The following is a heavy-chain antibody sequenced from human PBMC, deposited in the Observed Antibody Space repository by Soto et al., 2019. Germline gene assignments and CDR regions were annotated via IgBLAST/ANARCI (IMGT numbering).Heavy chain of an antibody. CDR3: ARYRMAAAGSPYYYGMDV. V-gene: IGHV3-33*01. CDR2: IWYDGSNK. CDR1: GFTFSSYG. Sequence: QVQLVESGGGVVQPGRSLRLSCAASGFTFSSYGMHWVRQAPGKGLEWVAVIWYDGSNKYYADSVKGRFTISRDNSKNTLYLQMNSLRAEDTAVYYCARYRMAAAGSPYYYGMDVWGQGTTVTVSS. J-gene: IGHJ6*02. D-gene: IGHD6-13*01.